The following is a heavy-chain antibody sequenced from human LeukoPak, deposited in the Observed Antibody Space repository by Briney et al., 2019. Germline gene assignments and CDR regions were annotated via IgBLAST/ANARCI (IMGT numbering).Heavy chain of an antibody. D-gene: IGHD6-6*01. J-gene: IGHJ4*02. CDR2: ISYDGSNK. V-gene: IGHV3-30-3*01. CDR3: AKGRGGSSSPFDY. Sequence: QAGGSLRLSCAASGFTFSSDAMTWVRQAPGKGLEWVAVISYDGSNKYYADSVKGRFTISRDNAKNSLYLQMNSLRAEDMALYYCAKGRGGSSSPFDYWGQGTLVTVSS. CDR1: GFTFSSDA.